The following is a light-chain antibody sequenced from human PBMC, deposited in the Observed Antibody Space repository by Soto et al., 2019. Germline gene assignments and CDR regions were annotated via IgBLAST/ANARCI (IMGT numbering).Light chain of an antibody. CDR2: GGS. V-gene: IGKV3-20*01. Sequence: ELVLTQSPVALSLSSGERATLSFRASQSVSSTLLTWYQQKPGQAPRLLIYGGSSGATGIPDRFSGSGSGTDFTLTISRVEAEDFAVYFCQHYGDSSWTFGQGSRVEIK. CDR3: QHYGDSSWT. CDR1: QSVSSTL. J-gene: IGKJ1*01.